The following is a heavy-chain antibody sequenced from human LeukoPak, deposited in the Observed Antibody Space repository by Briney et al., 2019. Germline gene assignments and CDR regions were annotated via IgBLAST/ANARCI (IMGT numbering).Heavy chain of an antibody. CDR1: GFTFNSYA. D-gene: IGHD3-16*01. CDR3: AKGDKMLTWRRTYNRFDP. V-gene: IGHV3-30*02. CDR2: IRHDGGNK. J-gene: IGHJ5*02. Sequence: PGGSLRLSCAASGFTFNSYAMHWVRQAPGKGLEWLAFIRHDGGNKNYADSVKGRFTISRDNSKNTLYLQMNSLRGEDTAVYYCAKGDKMLTWRRTYNRFDPWGQGTLVTVSS.